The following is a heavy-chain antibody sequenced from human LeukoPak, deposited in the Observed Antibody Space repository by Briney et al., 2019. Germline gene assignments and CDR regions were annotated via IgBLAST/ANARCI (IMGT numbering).Heavy chain of an antibody. CDR2: INHSGST. Sequence: SETLSLTCAVYGGSFSGYYWSWIRQPPGKGLEWIGEINHSGSTNYNPSLKSRVTITVDTSKNQFSLKLSSVTAADTAVYYCAKRSSSGGPWPFDYWGQGTLVTVSS. CDR3: AKRSSSGGPWPFDY. V-gene: IGHV4-34*01. J-gene: IGHJ4*02. CDR1: GGSFSGYY. D-gene: IGHD6-19*01.